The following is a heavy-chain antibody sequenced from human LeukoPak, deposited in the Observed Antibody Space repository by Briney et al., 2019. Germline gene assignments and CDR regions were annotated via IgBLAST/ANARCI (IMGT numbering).Heavy chain of an antibody. Sequence: SVKVSCKASGGTFSSYAISWVRQAPGQGLEWMGRIIPILGIANYAQKFQGRVTITAGKSTSTAYMELSSLRSEDTAVYYCARERSSVDTAMVIYWFDPWGQGTLVTVSS. CDR1: GGTFSSYA. D-gene: IGHD5-18*01. CDR2: IIPILGIA. J-gene: IGHJ5*02. V-gene: IGHV1-69*04. CDR3: ARERSSVDTAMVIYWFDP.